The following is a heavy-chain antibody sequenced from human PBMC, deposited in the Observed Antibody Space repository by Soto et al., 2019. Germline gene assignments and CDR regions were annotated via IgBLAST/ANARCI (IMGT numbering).Heavy chain of an antibody. CDR2: ISGSGGST. CDR3: AKGDNWNTGPYYYGMDV. CDR1: GFTFSSYA. V-gene: IGHV3-23*01. Sequence: GGSLRLSCAASGFTFSSYAMSWVRQAPGKGLEWVSAISGSGGSTYYADSVKGRFTISRDNSKNTLYLQMNSLRAEDTAVYYCAKGDNWNTGPYYYGMDVWGQGTTVTVSS. J-gene: IGHJ6*02. D-gene: IGHD1-20*01.